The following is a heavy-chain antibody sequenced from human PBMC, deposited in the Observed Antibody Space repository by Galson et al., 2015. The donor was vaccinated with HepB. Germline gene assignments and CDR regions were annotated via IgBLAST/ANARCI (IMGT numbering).Heavy chain of an antibody. CDR2: IIPTFGTA. Sequence: SVKVSCKASGGTFSSYAISWVRQAPGQGLEWMGGIIPTFGTANYAQKFQGRVTITADKSTSTAYMELSSLRSEDTAVYYCARGGSGSYFPPFDYWGQGTLVTVSS. V-gene: IGHV1-69*06. CDR1: GGTFSSYA. D-gene: IGHD1-26*01. J-gene: IGHJ4*02. CDR3: ARGGSGSYFPPFDY.